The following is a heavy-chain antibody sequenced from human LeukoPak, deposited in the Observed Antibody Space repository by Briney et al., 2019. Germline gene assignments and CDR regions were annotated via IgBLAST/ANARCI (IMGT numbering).Heavy chain of an antibody. CDR1: GGTFSSYA. V-gene: IGHV1-69*13. J-gene: IGHJ3*02. CDR2: IIPIFGTA. D-gene: IGHD5-18*01. Sequence: SVKVSCKASGGTFSSYAISWVRQAPGQGLEWMGGIIPIFGTANYAQKFQGRVTITADESTSTAYMELSSLRSEDTAVYYCARRMDTAMVTGSAFDIWGQGTMVTVSS. CDR3: ARRMDTAMVTGSAFDI.